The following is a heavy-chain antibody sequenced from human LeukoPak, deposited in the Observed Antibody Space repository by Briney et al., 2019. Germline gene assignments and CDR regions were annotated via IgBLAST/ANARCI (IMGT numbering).Heavy chain of an antibody. CDR2: FYYSGSN. CDR1: GGSVSSGSYY. V-gene: IGHV4-61*01. CDR3: ARDKDAFDI. J-gene: IGHJ3*02. Sequence: SETLSLTCTVSGGSVSSGSYYWSWIRQPPGKGLEWIGYFYYSGSNNYNPSLKSRVTISVGTSKNQFSLKLSSVTAADTAVYYCARDKDAFDIWGQGTMVTVSS.